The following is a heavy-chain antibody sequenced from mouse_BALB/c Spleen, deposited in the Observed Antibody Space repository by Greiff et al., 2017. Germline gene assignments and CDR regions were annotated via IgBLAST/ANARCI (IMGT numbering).Heavy chain of an antibody. Sequence: VQLKESGPELMKPGASVKISCKASGYSFTSYYMHWVKQSHGKSLEWIGYIDPFNGGTSYNQKFKGKATLTVDKSSSTAYMHLSSLTSEDSAVYYSVPYYRCDVAWFAYWGQGTLVTVSA. CDR3: VPYYRCDVAWFAY. CDR1: GYSFTSYY. CDR2: IDPFNGGT. D-gene: IGHD2-14*01. J-gene: IGHJ3*01. V-gene: IGHV1S135*01.